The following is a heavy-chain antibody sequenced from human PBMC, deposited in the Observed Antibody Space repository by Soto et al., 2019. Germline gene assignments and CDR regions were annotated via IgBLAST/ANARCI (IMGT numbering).Heavy chain of an antibody. D-gene: IGHD6-19*01. J-gene: IGHJ4*02. Sequence: GGSLRLSCAASGFTFSNAWMSWVRQAPGKGLEWVGRIKSKTDGGTTDYAAPVKGRFTISRDDSKNTLYLQMNSLKTEDTAVYYCTTGVASSGWFDYWGQGTLVTVSS. V-gene: IGHV3-15*01. CDR3: TTGVASSGWFDY. CDR2: IKSKTDGGTT. CDR1: GFTFSNAW.